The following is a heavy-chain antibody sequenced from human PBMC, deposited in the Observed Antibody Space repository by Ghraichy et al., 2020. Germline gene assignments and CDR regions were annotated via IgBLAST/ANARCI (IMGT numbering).Heavy chain of an antibody. Sequence: SQTLSLTCAISGDSVSSNSAAWNWIRQSPSRGLEWLGRTYYRSKWYNDYAVSVKSRISINPDTSKNQFSLQLNSVTPEDTAVYYCARDHNSPQTTVGTPCSDYYGMAVWGQEATFTVSS. CDR3: ARDHNSPQTTVGTPCSDYYGMAV. CDR2: TYYRSKWYN. D-gene: IGHD4-23*01. CDR1: GDSVSSNSAA. J-gene: IGHJ6*02. V-gene: IGHV6-1*01.